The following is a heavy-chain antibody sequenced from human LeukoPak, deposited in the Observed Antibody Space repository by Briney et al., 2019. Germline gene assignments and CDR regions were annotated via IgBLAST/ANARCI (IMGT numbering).Heavy chain of an antibody. J-gene: IGHJ4*02. CDR2: IPYDGSDK. CDR1: GFTFSKYL. Sequence: GGSLRLSCAASGFTFSKYLMLWVRQAPGKGLEWVAFIPYDGSDKYYADSVKGRFTISRDNSKNTLSLQMNSLRADDTAVYYCAKDWSASSGWFLDYWGQGTLVTVSS. CDR3: AKDWSASSGWFLDY. V-gene: IGHV3-30*02. D-gene: IGHD6-19*01.